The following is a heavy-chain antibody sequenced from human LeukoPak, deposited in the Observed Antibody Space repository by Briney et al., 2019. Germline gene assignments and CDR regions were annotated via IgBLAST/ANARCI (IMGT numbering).Heavy chain of an antibody. D-gene: IGHD2-8*01. CDR1: GFTFSSYG. V-gene: IGHV3-33*01. J-gene: IGHJ6*02. Sequence: GSLRLSCAASGFTFSSYGMHWVRQAPGKGLEWVAVIWYDGSKKYYADSVKGRFTISRGNSKNTLYLQKNSLRAEDTAVCYCARDIVLMVYAIRDYYYYGVYVWGQGTTVTVSS. CDR2: IWYDGSKK. CDR3: ARDIVLMVYAIRDYYYYGVYV.